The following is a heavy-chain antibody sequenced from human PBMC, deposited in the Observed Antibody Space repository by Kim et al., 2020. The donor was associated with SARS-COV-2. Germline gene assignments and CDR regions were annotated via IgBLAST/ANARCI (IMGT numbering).Heavy chain of an antibody. CDR1: GGSISSSSYY. CDR2: IYYSGST. V-gene: IGHV4-39*01. D-gene: IGHD4-17*01. Sequence: SETLSLTYTVSGGSISSSSYYWGWIRQPPGKGLEWIGSIYYSGSTYYNPSLKSRVTISVDTSKNQFSLKLSSVTAADTAVYYCARRDTVTFDYWGQGTLVTVSS. J-gene: IGHJ4*02. CDR3: ARRDTVTFDY.